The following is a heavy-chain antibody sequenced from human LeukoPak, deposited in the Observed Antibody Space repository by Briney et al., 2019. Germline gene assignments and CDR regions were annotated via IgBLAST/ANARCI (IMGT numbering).Heavy chain of an antibody. CDR1: GASMSSVSNF. Sequence: SETLSLTCSVSGASMSSVSNFWSWIRQSAEKGLEWIGRTYNTGSTNYNPSFKGRVTISIDTSKNQFSLNLSSVTAADTAVYYCAAGAYSGSYISFDYWGQGALVTVPS. CDR2: TYNTGST. J-gene: IGHJ4*02. CDR3: AAGAYSGSYISFDY. D-gene: IGHD1-26*01. V-gene: IGHV4-61*02.